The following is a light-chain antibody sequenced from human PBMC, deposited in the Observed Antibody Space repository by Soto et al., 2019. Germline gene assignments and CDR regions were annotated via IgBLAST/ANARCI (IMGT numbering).Light chain of an antibody. CDR3: QQYDNLPYT. CDR1: QDISNY. CDR2: DAS. J-gene: IGKJ2*01. Sequence: DIPMTQSPSSLSASVGDRVTITCQASQDISNYLNWYQEKPGKAPKLQIYDASNLETGVPSRFSGSGSGTDFTFTISSLQPEDIATYYCQQYDNLPYTFGQGTKLEIK. V-gene: IGKV1-33*01.